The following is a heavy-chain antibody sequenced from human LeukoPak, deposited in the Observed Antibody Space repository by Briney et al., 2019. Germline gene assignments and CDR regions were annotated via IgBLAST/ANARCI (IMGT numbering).Heavy chain of an antibody. V-gene: IGHV1-69*01. Sequence: SVKVSCTASGGTFSSYAISWVRQAPGQGLEWMGGIIPIFGTANYAQKFQGRVTITADESTSTAYMELSSLRSEDTAVYYCASAIDYGDYGDNYYGMDVWGQGTTVTVSS. CDR1: GGTFSSYA. J-gene: IGHJ6*02. D-gene: IGHD4-17*01. CDR3: ASAIDYGDYGDNYYGMDV. CDR2: IIPIFGTA.